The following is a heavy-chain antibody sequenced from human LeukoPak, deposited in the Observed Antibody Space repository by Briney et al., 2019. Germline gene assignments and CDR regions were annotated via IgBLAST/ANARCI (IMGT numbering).Heavy chain of an antibody. V-gene: IGHV4-30-2*01. D-gene: IGHD4-17*01. CDR2: IYHSGST. Sequence: RPSQTLSLTCAVSGGSISSGGYSWSWIRQPPGKGLEWIGYIYHSGSTYYNPSLKSRVTISVDRSKNQSSLKLSSVTAADTAVYYCARGLRPTYGMDVWGQGTTVTVSS. CDR3: ARGLRPTYGMDV. J-gene: IGHJ6*02. CDR1: GGSISSGGYS.